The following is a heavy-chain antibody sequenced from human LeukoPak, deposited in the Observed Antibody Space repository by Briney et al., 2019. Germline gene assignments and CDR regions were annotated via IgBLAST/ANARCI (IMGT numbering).Heavy chain of an antibody. CDR1: GFTFSSYG. V-gene: IGHV3-30*02. J-gene: IGHJ6*02. CDR2: IRYDGSNK. CDR3: ARDSRGSGMGYYYGMDV. Sequence: GGSLRLSCAASGFTFSSYGMHWVRQAPGKGLERVAFIRYDGSNKYYADSVKGRFTISRDNSKNTLYLQMNSLRAEDTAVYYCARDSRGSGMGYYYGMDVWGQGTTVTVSS. D-gene: IGHD3-10*01.